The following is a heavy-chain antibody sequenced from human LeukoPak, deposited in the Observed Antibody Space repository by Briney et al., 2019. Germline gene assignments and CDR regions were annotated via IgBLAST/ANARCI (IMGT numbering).Heavy chain of an antibody. CDR1: GYTFTGYY. J-gene: IGHJ5*02. Sequence: ASVKVSCKASGYTFTGYYMHWVRQAPGQGLEWMGWINPNSGGTNYAQKFQGWVTMTRDTSISTAYMELSRLRSDDTAVYYCARSSGSPYNWFDPWGQGTLVTVSS. CDR2: INPNSGGT. D-gene: IGHD3-10*01. CDR3: ARSSGSPYNWFDP. V-gene: IGHV1-2*04.